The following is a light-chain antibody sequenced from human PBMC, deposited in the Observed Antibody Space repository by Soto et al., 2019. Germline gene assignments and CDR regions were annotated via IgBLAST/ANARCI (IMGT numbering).Light chain of an antibody. CDR3: GAWDSSLSAGM. J-gene: IGLJ3*02. V-gene: IGLV1-40*01. CDR2: GNS. CDR1: SSNIGAGYD. Sequence: QSVLTQPPSVSGAPGQKVTISCTGSSSNIGAGYDVNWYHQLPGTAPKLLIHGNSNRPSGVPDRFSGSKSGTSASLAITGLQAEDEADYYCGAWDSSLSAGMFGGGTQLTVL.